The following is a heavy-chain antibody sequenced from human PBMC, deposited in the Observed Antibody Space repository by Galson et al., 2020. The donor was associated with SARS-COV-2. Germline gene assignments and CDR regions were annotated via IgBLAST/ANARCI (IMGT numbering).Heavy chain of an antibody. CDR2: IYTSGST. CDR3: AREAGSPYYDCDYGMDV. CDR1: GGSISSGSYY. D-gene: IGHD3-10*01. V-gene: IGHV4-61*02. J-gene: IGHJ6*02. Sequence: SETLSLTCTVSGGSISSGSYYWSWIRQPAGKGLDWIGRIYTSGSTNYNPSLKSRVTISVDTSKHQFALKLSPVTAADTSVYYCAREAGSPYYDCDYGMDVWGQGTTVTVSS.